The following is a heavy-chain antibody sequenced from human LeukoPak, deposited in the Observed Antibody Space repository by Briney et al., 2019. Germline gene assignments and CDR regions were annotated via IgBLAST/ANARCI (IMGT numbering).Heavy chain of an antibody. D-gene: IGHD2-21*01. CDR3: AVAYCGGDCYSDPLYYFDY. V-gene: IGHV3-23*01. Sequence: GGSLRLSCAASGFTFSSYAMSWVRQAPGKGLEWVSAISGSGGSTYYADSVKGRFTISRDNSKNTLYLQMNSLRAEDTAVYYCAVAYCGGDCYSDPLYYFDYWGQGTLVTVSS. CDR1: GFTFSSYA. CDR2: ISGSGGST. J-gene: IGHJ4*02.